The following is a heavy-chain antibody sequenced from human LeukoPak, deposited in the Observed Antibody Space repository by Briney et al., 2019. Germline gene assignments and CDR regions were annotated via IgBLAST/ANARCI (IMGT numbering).Heavy chain of an antibody. CDR3: AKADSSSPFDY. CDR1: GFTFSVFW. V-gene: IGHV3-7*01. D-gene: IGHD6-6*01. CDR2: IKQDGSEK. J-gene: IGHJ4*02. Sequence: GGSLRLSCAASGFTFSVFWMSWVRQAPGKGLEWVANIKQDGSEKYYVDSVKGRFTISRDNSKNTLYLQMNSLRAEDTAVYYCAKADSSSPFDYWGQGTLVTVSS.